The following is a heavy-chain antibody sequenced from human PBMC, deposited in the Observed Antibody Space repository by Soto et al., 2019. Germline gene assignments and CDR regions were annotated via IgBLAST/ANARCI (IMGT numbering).Heavy chain of an antibody. J-gene: IGHJ4*02. CDR3: ARHTPAISISDH. CDR1: GGSISSGGYS. D-gene: IGHD2-15*01. Sequence: SETLSLTCTVSGGSISSGGYSWSWIRQPPGKGLEWIGYIYHSGSTYYNPSLKSRVTISVDTSKNQFSLKLSSVTAADTAVYYCARHTPAISISDHWGQGTLVTVSS. V-gene: IGHV4-30-2*01. CDR2: IYHSGST.